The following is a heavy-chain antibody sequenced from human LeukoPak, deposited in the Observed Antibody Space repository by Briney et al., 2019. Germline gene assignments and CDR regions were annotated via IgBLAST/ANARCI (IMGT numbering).Heavy chain of an antibody. CDR1: GFTFSSYS. Sequence: GGSLRLSCAASGFTFSSYSMNWVRQAPGKGLEWVSSISSSSSYIYYADSVKGRFTISRDNAKNTLYLQMNSLRAEDTAVYYCARAPFLPVNYYYGRAFWAKGPTPPVSS. CDR2: ISSSSSYI. J-gene: IGHJ6*04. V-gene: IGHV3-21*04. D-gene: IGHD3-9*01. CDR3: ARAPFLPVNYYYGRAF.